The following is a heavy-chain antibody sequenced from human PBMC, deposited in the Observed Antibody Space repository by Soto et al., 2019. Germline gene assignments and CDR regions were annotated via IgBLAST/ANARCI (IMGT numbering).Heavy chain of an antibody. Sequence: ESGPTLVNPTQTLTLTCTFSGFSLSTSGVGVGWMRQPPGKALERLALIYWDDDERYSPSLKSRLTITKDTTKNQVVLTMTNMDPVDTATFYCVRLTWTIDYWGQGILVTVSS. D-gene: IGHD3-10*01. V-gene: IGHV2-5*02. J-gene: IGHJ4*02. CDR2: IYWDDDE. CDR1: GFSLSTSGVG. CDR3: VRLTWTIDY.